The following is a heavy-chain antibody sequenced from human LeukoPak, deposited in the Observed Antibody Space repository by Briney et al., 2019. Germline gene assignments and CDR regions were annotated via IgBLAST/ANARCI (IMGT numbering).Heavy chain of an antibody. CDR1: GGSISSYY. Sequence: SETLSLTCTVSGGSISSYYWSWIRQPPGKGLEWSGYIYYSGSTNYNPSLKSRVTISVDTFTNQFSLKLSSVTAADTAMYYCARDLYYGSNLRLFDPWGQGTLVTVSS. V-gene: IGHV4-59*12. CDR3: ARDLYYGSNLRLFDP. CDR2: IYYSGST. J-gene: IGHJ5*02. D-gene: IGHD3-22*01.